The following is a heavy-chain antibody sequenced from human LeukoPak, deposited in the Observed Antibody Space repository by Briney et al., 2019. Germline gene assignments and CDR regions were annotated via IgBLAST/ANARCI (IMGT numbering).Heavy chain of an antibody. J-gene: IGHJ4*02. CDR3: TTSSRRGFGELLRY. CDR2: IKSKTDSGTT. Sequence: GGSLRLSCAASGFTFSSYAMSWVRQAPGKGLEWVGRIKSKTDSGTTDYAAPVKGRFTISRDDSKNTLYLQMNSLKTEDTAVYYCTTSSRRGFGELLRYWGQGTLVTVSS. V-gene: IGHV3-15*01. D-gene: IGHD3-10*01. CDR1: GFTFSSYA.